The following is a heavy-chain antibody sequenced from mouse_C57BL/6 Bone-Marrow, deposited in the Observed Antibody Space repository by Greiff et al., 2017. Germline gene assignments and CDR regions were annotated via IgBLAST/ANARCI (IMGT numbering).Heavy chain of an antibody. D-gene: IGHD2-1*01. CDR3: ARDLLWGYYAMDY. J-gene: IGHJ4*01. CDR2: IWTGGGT. Sequence: VHLVESGPGLVAPSQSLSITCTVSGFSLTSYAISWVRQPPGKGLEWLGVIWTGGGTNYNSAPKSRLSISNDNSKSQVFLQMNSLQTDDTARYYCARDLLWGYYAMDYWGQGTSVTVSS. V-gene: IGHV2-9-1*01. CDR1: GFSLTSYA.